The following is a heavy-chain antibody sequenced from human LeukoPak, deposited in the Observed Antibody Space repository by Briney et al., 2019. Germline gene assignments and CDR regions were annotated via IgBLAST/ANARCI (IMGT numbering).Heavy chain of an antibody. CDR3: ARATDYYGSGSYLPLYYFYGMDV. J-gene: IGHJ6*04. V-gene: IGHV3-30*04. Sequence: GGSLRLSCAASGFTFSRHAMHWVRQSPGKGLEWVAIISYDGSDEYIADSVKGRFSISRDNSRNTLDLQMNSLTTEDTALYYCARATDYYGSGSYLPLYYFYGMDVWGKGTAVIVSS. CDR2: ISYDGSDE. D-gene: IGHD3-10*01. CDR1: GFTFSRHA.